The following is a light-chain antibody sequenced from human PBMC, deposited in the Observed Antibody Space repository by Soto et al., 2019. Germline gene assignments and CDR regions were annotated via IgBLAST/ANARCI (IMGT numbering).Light chain of an antibody. CDR1: QSGLYSSNNKNY. CDR2: WAS. V-gene: IGKV4-1*01. J-gene: IGKJ1*01. CDR3: QQYFSTPQT. Sequence: DIVMTQSPDSLAVSLGERATINCKSSQSGLYSSNNKNYLAWYKQKPGQPPKLLIYWASTRESGVPDRFSGSGSGTDFTRTIISLQAEDVAVYYCQQYFSTPQTFCQGTKVEIK.